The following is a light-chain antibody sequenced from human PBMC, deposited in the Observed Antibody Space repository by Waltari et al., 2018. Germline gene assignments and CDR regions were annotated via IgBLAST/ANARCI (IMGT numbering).Light chain of an antibody. CDR1: GLGDKY. V-gene: IGLV3-1*01. CDR2: SDD. CDR3: QAWDDTTVV. Sequence: SYELTQPPLVSVSPGQTATITCSGDGLGDKYVWWYHQKPGQSPVAVFYSDDKRPSGIPERFSGSNSGNTATLTIGGTQTTDEGDYYCQAWDDTTVVFGAGTKVTV. J-gene: IGLJ2*01.